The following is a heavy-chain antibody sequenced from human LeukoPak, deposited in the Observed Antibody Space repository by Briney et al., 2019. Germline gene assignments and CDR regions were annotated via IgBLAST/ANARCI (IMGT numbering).Heavy chain of an antibody. J-gene: IGHJ3*02. Sequence: PSETLSLTCAVYGGSFSGYYWSWIRQPPGKGLEWIGEINHSGSTNYNPSLKSRVTISVDTSKNQFSLKLSSVTAADTAVYYCARGGYYYDSRVYVRRGNYGVSAAFDIWGKGKM. CDR1: GGSFSGYY. D-gene: IGHD3-22*01. V-gene: IGHV4-34*01. CDR3: ARGGYYYDSRVYVRRGNYGVSAAFDI. CDR2: INHSGST.